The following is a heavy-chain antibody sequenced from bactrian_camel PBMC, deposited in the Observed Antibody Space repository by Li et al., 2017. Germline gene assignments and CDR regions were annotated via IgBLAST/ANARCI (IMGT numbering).Heavy chain of an antibody. CDR1: AFTISSAG. CDR3: AKDSTPWTFADFGH. CDR2: INNGAGDYI. D-gene: IGHD1*01. Sequence: HVQLVESGGGLVQPGGSLRLSCAASAFTISSAGMSWVRQAPGKGHEWVSTINNGAGDYIYYADSVKGRFTISRDNAKNTLTLQLNSLKTEDMAVYYCAKDSTPWTFADFGHWGQGTQVTV. V-gene: IGHV3S1*01. J-gene: IGHJ6*01.